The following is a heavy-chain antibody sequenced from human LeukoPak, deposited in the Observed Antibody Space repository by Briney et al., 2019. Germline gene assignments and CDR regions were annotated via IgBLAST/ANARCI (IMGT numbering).Heavy chain of an antibody. J-gene: IGHJ5*02. CDR3: ARLGSSWYGGVDP. D-gene: IGHD6-13*01. Sequence: ASVKVSCKASGYTFTGYDINWVRQATGQGLEWMGWVTPNSGNARYAQKFQGRVTMTRNTSISTAYVELSSLRLEDTAVYFCARLGSSWYGGVDPWGQGTLVTVSS. CDR1: GYTFTGYD. CDR2: VTPNSGNA. V-gene: IGHV1-8*01.